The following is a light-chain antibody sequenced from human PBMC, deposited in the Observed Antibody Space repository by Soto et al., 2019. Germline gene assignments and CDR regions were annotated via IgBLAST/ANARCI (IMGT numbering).Light chain of an antibody. V-gene: IGKV1-6*01. Sequence: AIQMTQSPSSLSAYVGDRVTITCRESQGISNDLGWYQQKPGKAPKLLIYTASSLQSGVPSRFSGSGSGTYFTLTISSLQPEDFATYYCLQDYNYPLTFGQGTRLEIK. CDR2: TAS. CDR3: LQDYNYPLT. J-gene: IGKJ5*01. CDR1: QGISND.